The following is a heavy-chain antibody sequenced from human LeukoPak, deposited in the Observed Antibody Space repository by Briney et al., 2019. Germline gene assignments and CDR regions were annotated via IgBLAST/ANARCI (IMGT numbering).Heavy chain of an antibody. CDR1: GFTFTSHG. CDR2: ISSSGDIT. Sequence: GGTLRLSCAASGFTFTSHGMNWVRQAPGKGLEWVSGISSSGDITYYADSVKGRFTISRDNSKNTLYLQMNSLRTEDTAVYYCARGQITMIGGPVGIYWGQGTLVTVSS. CDR3: ARGQITMIGGPVGIY. V-gene: IGHV3-23*01. D-gene: IGHD3-22*01. J-gene: IGHJ4*02.